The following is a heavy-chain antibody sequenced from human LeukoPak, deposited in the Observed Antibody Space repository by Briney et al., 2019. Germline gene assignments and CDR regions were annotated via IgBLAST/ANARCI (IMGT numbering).Heavy chain of an antibody. D-gene: IGHD3-10*01. J-gene: IGHJ3*02. CDR1: GYTFTGYH. CDR2: INPNSGGT. Sequence: ASVKVSCKASGYTFTGYHMHWVRQAPGQGLEWMGWINPNSGGTNYAQKFQGRVTMTRDTSISTAYMELSRLRSDDTAMYYCARNIWFGESSDGFDIWGQGTMVTVSS. V-gene: IGHV1-2*02. CDR3: ARNIWFGESSDGFDI.